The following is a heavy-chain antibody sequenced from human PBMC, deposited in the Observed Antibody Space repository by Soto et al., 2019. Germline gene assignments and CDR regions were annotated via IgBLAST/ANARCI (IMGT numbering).Heavy chain of an antibody. V-gene: IGHV3-23*01. D-gene: IGHD2-21*02. CDR2: ISGSGGST. CDR1: GFIFSSYA. Sequence: EVQLLESGGGLVQPGGSLRLSCAASGFIFSSYAMSWVRQAPGKGLEWVSTISGSGGSTFYADSVKGRFTLSRDNSRNTLYLQMNSLRAEDTAVYYCAKPIVTADYHYYGMDVWGQGTTVTVSS. CDR3: AKPIVTADYHYYGMDV. J-gene: IGHJ6*02.